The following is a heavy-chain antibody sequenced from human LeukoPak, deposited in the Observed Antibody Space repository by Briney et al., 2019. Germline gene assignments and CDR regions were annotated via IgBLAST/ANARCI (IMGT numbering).Heavy chain of an antibody. CDR1: GGSISSYY. V-gene: IGHV4-59*01. CDR2: IYYSGGT. Sequence: SETLSLTCTVSGGSISSYYWSWIRQPPGKGLEWIGYIYYSGGTNYNPSLKSRVTISVDTSKNQFSLKLSSVTAADTAVYYCAREAFSGSYTPRFDYWGQGTLVTVSS. J-gene: IGHJ4*02. CDR3: AREAFSGSYTPRFDY. D-gene: IGHD1-26*01.